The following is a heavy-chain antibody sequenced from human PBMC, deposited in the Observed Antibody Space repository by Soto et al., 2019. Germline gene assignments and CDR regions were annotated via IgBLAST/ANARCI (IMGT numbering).Heavy chain of an antibody. Sequence: PGGSLRLSCAASGFTFSSYWMHWVRQAPGKGLVWVSRISSDGSSTTYADSVKGRFTISRDNAQNTLYLQMNSLRAEDTAVYYCASITCSGGSCYNDDWGLGTLVTVSS. V-gene: IGHV3-74*01. D-gene: IGHD2-15*01. CDR2: ISSDGSST. CDR1: GFTFSSYW. J-gene: IGHJ4*02. CDR3: ASITCSGGSCYNDD.